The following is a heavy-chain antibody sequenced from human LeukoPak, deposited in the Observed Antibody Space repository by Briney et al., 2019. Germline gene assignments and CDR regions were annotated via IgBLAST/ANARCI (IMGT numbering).Heavy chain of an antibody. V-gene: IGHV3-30*02. CDR2: IRYDGSNK. CDR3: AKDWQLQGAFDI. J-gene: IGHJ3*02. D-gene: IGHD1-26*01. CDR1: GFTFSSYG. Sequence: GGSLRLSCAASGFTFSSYGMHWVRQAPGKGLEWVAFIRYDGSNKYYADSVRGRFTISRDNSKNTLYLQMNSLRAEDTAVYYCAKDWQLQGAFDIWGQGTMVTVSS.